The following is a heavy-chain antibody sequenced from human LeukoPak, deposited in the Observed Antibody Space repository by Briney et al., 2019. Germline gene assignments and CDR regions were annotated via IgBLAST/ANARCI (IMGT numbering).Heavy chain of an antibody. Sequence: ASVKVSCKASGGTFSSYAISWVRQAPGQGLEWMGGIIPILGIANYAQKLQGRVTMTTDTSTSTAYMELSRLRSDDTAVYYCASFHYDSSDAFDIWGQGTMVTVSS. CDR2: IIPILGIA. D-gene: IGHD3-22*01. V-gene: IGHV1-69*10. CDR3: ASFHYDSSDAFDI. J-gene: IGHJ3*02. CDR1: GGTFSSYA.